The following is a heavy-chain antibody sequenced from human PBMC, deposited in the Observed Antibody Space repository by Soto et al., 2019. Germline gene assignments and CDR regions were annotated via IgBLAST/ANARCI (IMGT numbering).Heavy chain of an antibody. V-gene: IGHV4-61*01. CDR3: ARDSPLSERSFDY. Sequence: QVQLQESGPGLVKPSETLSLTCTVSGDSVRSGIYYWSWVRQPPGKKLEWIGYVHNSGSTNYNPSRKSRVTVSVDTSKNQFSLKLTSVTAADTAVYYCARDSPLSERSFDYWGQGTLVTVSS. CDR2: VHNSGST. D-gene: IGHD1-26*01. J-gene: IGHJ4*02. CDR1: GDSVRSGIYY.